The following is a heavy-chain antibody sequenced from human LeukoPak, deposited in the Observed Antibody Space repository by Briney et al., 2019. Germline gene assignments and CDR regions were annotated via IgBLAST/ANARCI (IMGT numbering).Heavy chain of an antibody. CDR3: AKDVYGDHRGV. CDR1: GFTFDDYA. CDR2: ISWNSGST. J-gene: IGHJ4*02. D-gene: IGHD4-17*01. V-gene: IGHV3-9*01. Sequence: GGSLRLSCAASGFTFDDYAMHWVRQAPGKGLERVSGISWNSGSTGYADSVKGRFTISRDNAKNSLYLQMNSLRAEDTALYYCAKDVYGDHRGVWGQGTLVTVSS.